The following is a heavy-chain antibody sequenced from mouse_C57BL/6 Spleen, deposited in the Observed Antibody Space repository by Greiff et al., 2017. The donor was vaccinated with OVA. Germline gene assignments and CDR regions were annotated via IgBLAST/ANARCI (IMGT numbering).Heavy chain of an antibody. J-gene: IGHJ4*01. D-gene: IGHD1-1*01. CDR1: GYAFTNYL. Sequence: VKLMESGAELVRPGTSVKVSCKASGYAFTNYLIEWVKQRPGQGLEWIGVINPGSGGTNYNEKFKGKATLTADKSSSTAYMQLSSLTSEDSAVYFCARGVGDYYAMDYWGQGTSVTVSS. V-gene: IGHV1-54*01. CDR2: INPGSGGT. CDR3: ARGVGDYYAMDY.